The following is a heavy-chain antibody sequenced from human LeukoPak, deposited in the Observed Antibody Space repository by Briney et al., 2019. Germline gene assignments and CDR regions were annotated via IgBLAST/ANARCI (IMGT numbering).Heavy chain of an antibody. Sequence: GGSLRLSCAASGFTFSSYGMHWVRQAPGKGLEGVAFIRYDGSNKYYADSVKGRFTISRDNAKNSLYLQMNSLRAEDTAVYYCARLAIPGYSSGWDYYYYYYMDVWGKGTTVTVSS. J-gene: IGHJ6*03. D-gene: IGHD6-19*01. CDR3: ARLAIPGYSSGWDYYYYYYMDV. V-gene: IGHV3-30*02. CDR2: IRYDGSNK. CDR1: GFTFSSYG.